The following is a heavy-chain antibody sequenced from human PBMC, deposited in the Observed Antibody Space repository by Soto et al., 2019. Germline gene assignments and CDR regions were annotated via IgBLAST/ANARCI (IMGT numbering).Heavy chain of an antibody. D-gene: IGHD1-26*01. V-gene: IGHV3-9*01. CDR2: ISWNSGSI. CDR1: GFTFDDYA. J-gene: IGHJ6*02. CDR3: AKDNSRGAWGYYYGMDV. Sequence: PGGSLRLSCAASGFTFDDYAMHWVRQAPGKGLEWVSGISWNSGSIGYADSVKGRFTISRDNAKNSLYLQMNSLRAEDTALYYCAKDNSRGAWGYYYGMDVWGQGTTVTVSS.